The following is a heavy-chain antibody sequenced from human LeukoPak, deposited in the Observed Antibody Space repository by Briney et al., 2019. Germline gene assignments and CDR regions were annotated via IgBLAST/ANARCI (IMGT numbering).Heavy chain of an antibody. V-gene: IGHV1-8*01. CDR1: GYTFTSYD. D-gene: IGHD1-26*01. Sequence: GASVKVSCKASGYTFTSYDINWVRQAPGQGLEWMGWMNPNSGNTGYAQEFQGRVTMTRNTSISTAYMELSSLRSEDTAVYYCARPVSVGATDYWGQGTLVTVSS. J-gene: IGHJ4*02. CDR2: MNPNSGNT. CDR3: ARPVSVGATDY.